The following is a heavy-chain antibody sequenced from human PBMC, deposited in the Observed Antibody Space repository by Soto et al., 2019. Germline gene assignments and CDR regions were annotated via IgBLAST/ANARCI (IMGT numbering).Heavy chain of an antibody. Sequence: EVRLVESGGGLIQPGESLRLSCAASGFSFKTNYMIWVRQAPGKGLEWVAVIYSGGTTYYADSVKGRFTISRDNSRDTLYLQMNNLRVEDTAVYYCARGVSWGRGTLVTVSS. CDR3: ARGVS. CDR2: IYSGGTT. D-gene: IGHD2-8*01. J-gene: IGHJ5*02. CDR1: GFSFKTNY. V-gene: IGHV3-53*01.